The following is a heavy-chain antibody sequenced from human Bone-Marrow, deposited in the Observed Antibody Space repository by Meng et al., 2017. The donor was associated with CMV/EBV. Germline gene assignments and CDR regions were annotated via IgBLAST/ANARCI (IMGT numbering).Heavy chain of an antibody. Sequence: LSLTCTVSGVSISSSSYYWGWIRQAPGKGLEWVSYISNSGSSTYYADSVKGRFTISRDNAQDSLYLQMDSLSVEDTAVYYCATFNGWSFFFDYWGKGALVTVSS. V-gene: IGHV3-11*01. J-gene: IGHJ4*02. D-gene: IGHD1-26*01. CDR2: ISNSGSST. CDR1: GVSISSSSYY. CDR3: ATFNGWSFFFDY.